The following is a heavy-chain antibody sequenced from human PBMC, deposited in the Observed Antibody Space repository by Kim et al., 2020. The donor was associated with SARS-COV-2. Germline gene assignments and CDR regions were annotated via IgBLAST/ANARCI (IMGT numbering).Heavy chain of an antibody. CDR2: IYYSGST. Sequence: SETLSLTCTVSGGSISSYYWSWIRQPPGKGLEWIGYIYYSGSTNYNPSLKSRVTISVDTSKNQFSLKLSSVTAADTAVYYCARAPNYYDSSDEGAFDIWGPGTMVTVSS. J-gene: IGHJ3*02. D-gene: IGHD3-22*01. CDR3: ARAPNYYDSSDEGAFDI. CDR1: GGSISSYY. V-gene: IGHV4-59*13.